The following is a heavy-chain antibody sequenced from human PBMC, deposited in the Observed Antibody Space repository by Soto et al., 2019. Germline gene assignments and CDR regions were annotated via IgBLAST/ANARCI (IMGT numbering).Heavy chain of an antibody. J-gene: IGHJ4*02. Sequence: PGESLKISCKSSGYSFTSYWIGWVRQMPGKGLEWMGIIYPGDSNTRYSPSFQGQVTISADKSINTAYLQWSSLKASDNAMYYCARLVVTAMSSHYFDYWGLGTLVTVSS. V-gene: IGHV5-51*01. CDR3: ARLVVTAMSSHYFDY. CDR2: IYPGDSNT. D-gene: IGHD2-21*02. CDR1: GYSFTSYW.